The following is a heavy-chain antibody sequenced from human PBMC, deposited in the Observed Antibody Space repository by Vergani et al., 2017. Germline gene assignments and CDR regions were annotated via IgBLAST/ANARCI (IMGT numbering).Heavy chain of an antibody. D-gene: IGHD5-12*01. J-gene: IGHJ5*02. CDR3: ARDLTRLYSGYEHDTNWFDP. CDR2: IYTSGST. CDR1: GGSISSGSYY. Sequence: QVQLQESGPGLVKPSQTLSLTCTVSGGSISSGSYYWSWIRQPAGKGLEWIGRIYTSGSTNYNPSLKSRVTISVETSKTQFSLKLSSVTDADTAVYYCARDLTRLYSGYEHDTNWFDPWGQGTLVTVSS. V-gene: IGHV4-61*02.